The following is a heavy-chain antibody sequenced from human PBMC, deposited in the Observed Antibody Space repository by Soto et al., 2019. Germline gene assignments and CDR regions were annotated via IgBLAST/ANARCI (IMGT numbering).Heavy chain of an antibody. J-gene: IGHJ4*02. CDR3: ARDGVGHTTFFGYFDY. V-gene: IGHV3-33*01. D-gene: IGHD1-26*01. Sequence: QVQLVESGGGVVQPGRSLRLSCAASGFTFSGLGMHWVRQAPGKGLEWVAVIRYDGSNIYYADAVKGRFTISRDNSKDTLYMQMISLKADGSAVDYCARDGVGHTTFFGYFDYWGQGTLVTVSS. CDR2: IRYDGSNI. CDR1: GFTFSGLG.